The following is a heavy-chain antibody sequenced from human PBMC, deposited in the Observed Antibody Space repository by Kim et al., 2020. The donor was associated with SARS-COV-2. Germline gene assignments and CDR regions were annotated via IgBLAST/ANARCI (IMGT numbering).Heavy chain of an antibody. D-gene: IGHD6-19*01. J-gene: IGHJ6*02. CDR1: GGSISSGDYY. Sequence: SETLSLTCTVSGGSISSGDYYWSWIRQPPGQGLEWIGYIYYSGSTYYNPSLKRRVTISVDTSKNQFSLKLSSGTAADTAVYYWARVPQAVAGFYYYYYGMDVWGQGTTVTVSS. CDR2: IYYSGST. CDR3: ARVPQAVAGFYYYYYGMDV. V-gene: IGHV4-30-4*01.